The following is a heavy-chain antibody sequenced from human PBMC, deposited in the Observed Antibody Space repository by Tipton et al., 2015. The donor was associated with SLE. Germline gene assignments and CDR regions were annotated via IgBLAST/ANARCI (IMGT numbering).Heavy chain of an antibody. CDR3: AKDVGRGFREFGCDY. D-gene: IGHD3-10*01. V-gene: IGHV3-30*02. CDR1: GFTFSSYG. Sequence: SLRLSCAASGFTFSSYGMHWVRQAPGKGLEWVAFIRYDGSNKYYADSVKGRFTISRDNSKNTLYLQMNSLRAEDTAVYYCAKDVGRGFREFGCDYWGQGTLVTVSS. J-gene: IGHJ4*02. CDR2: IRYDGSNK.